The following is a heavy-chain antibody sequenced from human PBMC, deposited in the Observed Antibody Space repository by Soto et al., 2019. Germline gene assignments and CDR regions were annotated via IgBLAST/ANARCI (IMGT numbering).Heavy chain of an antibody. V-gene: IGHV6-1*01. CDR1: GDSVSSNSAA. Sequence: SQTLSLTCAISGDSVSSNSAAWNWIRQSPSRGLEWLGRTYYRSKWYNDYAVSVKSRITINPDTSKNQFSLQLNSVTPEDTAVYYCARGTYSSSSGRYYYYGMDVWGQGTTGTVSS. D-gene: IGHD6-6*01. J-gene: IGHJ6*02. CDR3: ARGTYSSSSGRYYYYGMDV. CDR2: TYYRSKWYN.